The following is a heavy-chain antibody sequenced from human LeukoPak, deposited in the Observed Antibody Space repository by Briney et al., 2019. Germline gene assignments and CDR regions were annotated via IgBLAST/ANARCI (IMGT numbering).Heavy chain of an antibody. D-gene: IGHD2-21*01. J-gene: IGHJ1*01. CDR3: ARDSSEFRSLIPH. V-gene: IGHV1-69*13. Sequence: SVKVSCKASGGTFSNYAISWVRQAPGQGLEWMGGIIPVFGTANYAQKFQGRVTITADESTSTAYMELSSLRSEDTALYYCARDSSEFRSLIPHWGQGTLVTVSS. CDR1: GGTFSNYA. CDR2: IIPVFGTA.